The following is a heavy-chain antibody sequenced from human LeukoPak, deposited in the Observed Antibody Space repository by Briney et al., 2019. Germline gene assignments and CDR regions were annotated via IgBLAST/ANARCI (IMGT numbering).Heavy chain of an antibody. D-gene: IGHD5/OR15-5a*01. J-gene: IGHJ6*03. CDR1: GGSISSSSYY. Sequence: PSETLSLTYTVSGGSISSSSYYWSWIRQPAGKGLEWIGRIYTSGSTNYNPSLKSRVTMSVDTSKNQFSLKLSSVTAADTAVYYCARGSTLTSMDVWGKGTTVTVSS. V-gene: IGHV4-61*02. CDR2: IYTSGST. CDR3: ARGSTLTSMDV.